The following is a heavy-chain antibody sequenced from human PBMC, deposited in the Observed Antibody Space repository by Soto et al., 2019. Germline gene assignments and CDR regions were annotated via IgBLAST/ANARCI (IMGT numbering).Heavy chain of an antibody. CDR2: IIPIFGTA. V-gene: IGHV1-69*13. Sequence: SVKVSCKASGGTFSSYAISWVRQAPGQGLEWMGGIIPIFGTANYAQKFQGRVTITADESTSTAYMELSSLRSEDTAVYYCARGYYDSSGYYFPDLGDYYYYGMEVWGQGTKVTVS. CDR1: GGTFSSYA. J-gene: IGHJ6*02. D-gene: IGHD3-22*01. CDR3: ARGYYDSSGYYFPDLGDYYYYGMEV.